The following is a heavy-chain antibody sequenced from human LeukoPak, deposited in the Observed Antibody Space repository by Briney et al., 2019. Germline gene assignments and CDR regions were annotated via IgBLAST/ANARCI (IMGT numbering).Heavy chain of an antibody. V-gene: IGHV3-23*01. Sequence: PGGSLRLSCAASGFTFSSYAMSWVRQAPGKGLEWVSSIGGSGGSTYYADSVRARFTISRDNAKNTLYLQMNSLRPEDTAVYYCARDRPHNWFDPWGQGTLVTVSS. CDR3: ARDRPHNWFDP. CDR1: GFTFSSYA. J-gene: IGHJ5*02. CDR2: IGGSGGST.